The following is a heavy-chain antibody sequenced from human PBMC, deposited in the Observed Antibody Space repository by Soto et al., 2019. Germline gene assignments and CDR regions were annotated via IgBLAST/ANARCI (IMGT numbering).Heavy chain of an antibody. D-gene: IGHD6-13*01. V-gene: IGHV4-34*01. J-gene: IGHJ3*02. CDR1: GGSFSGYY. Sequence: SETLSLTCAVDGGSFSGYYWSWIRQFPGKGLEWIGEINHSGRPLYNPSLKSRVTISVDTSKNQFALKVISVTAADTAVYYCARRGSLKAFDIWGQGTKVTVSS. CDR3: ARRGSLKAFDI. CDR2: INHSGRP.